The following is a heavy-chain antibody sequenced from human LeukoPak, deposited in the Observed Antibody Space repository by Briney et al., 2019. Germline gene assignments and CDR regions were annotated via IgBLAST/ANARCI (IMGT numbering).Heavy chain of an antibody. J-gene: IGHJ3*02. Sequence: SETLSLTCTVSGGSISSSSYYWGWIRQPPGKGREWIGSIYYSGSTNYNPSLKSRVTISVDTSKNQFSLKLSSVTAAGTAVYYCARFGGAAVAGLAFDIWGQGTMVTVSS. V-gene: IGHV4-39*07. D-gene: IGHD6-13*01. CDR2: IYYSGST. CDR1: GGSISSSSYY. CDR3: ARFGGAAVAGLAFDI.